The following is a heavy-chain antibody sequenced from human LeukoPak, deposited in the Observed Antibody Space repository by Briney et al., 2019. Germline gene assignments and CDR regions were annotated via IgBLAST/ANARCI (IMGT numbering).Heavy chain of an antibody. V-gene: IGHV1-8*01. CDR3: ARGREIVVVPAASLNDF. CDR2: MNPNTGDT. D-gene: IGHD2-2*01. J-gene: IGHJ4*02. Sequence: GASVKVSCKASGYTFTSYDINWVRQATGQGLEWMGYMNPNTGDTGYAQKFQGRVTITRDTSISTAYMELSSLGSEDTAVYYCARGREIVVVPAASLNDFWGQGTLVTVSS. CDR1: GYTFTSYD.